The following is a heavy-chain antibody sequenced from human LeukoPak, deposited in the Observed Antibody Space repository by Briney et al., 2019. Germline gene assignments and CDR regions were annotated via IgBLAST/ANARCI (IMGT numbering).Heavy chain of an antibody. D-gene: IGHD1-26*01. V-gene: IGHV3-23*01. J-gene: IGHJ4*02. CDR1: GFTVSSNF. CDR3: AKDLGRYRNNFFDY. Sequence: GGSLRLSCAASGFTVSSNFMSWVRQAPDKGLEWVSTISGSGGGTYYADSVKGRFTISRDDSKNTLYLQMNSLRADDTAVYYCAKDLGRYRNNFFDYWGQGNLVTVSS. CDR2: ISGSGGGT.